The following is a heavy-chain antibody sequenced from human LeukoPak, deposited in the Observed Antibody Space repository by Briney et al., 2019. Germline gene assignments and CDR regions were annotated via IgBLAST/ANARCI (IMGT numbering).Heavy chain of an antibody. CDR1: GFTFSSYE. CDR2: ISSTGSTM. CDR3: ARDGTVTTKLYYYYMDV. V-gene: IGHV3-48*03. J-gene: IGHJ6*03. Sequence: GGSLRLSCAASGFTFSSYEMNWVRQAPGKGLEWVSYISSTGSTMSYADSVKGRFTISRDNAKNSLYLQMNSLRAEDTAVYYCARDGTVTTKLYYYYMDVWGKGTTVTVSS. D-gene: IGHD4-17*01.